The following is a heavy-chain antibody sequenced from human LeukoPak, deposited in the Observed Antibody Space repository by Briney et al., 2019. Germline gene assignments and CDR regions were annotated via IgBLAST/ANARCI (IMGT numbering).Heavy chain of an antibody. CDR1: GFTFSSYG. J-gene: IGHJ3*02. CDR3: ARVPPRIRGGTFDI. Sequence: GGSLRLSCAASGFTFSSYGMHWVRQAPGKGLEWVAFIRYDGSNKYYADSVKGRFTISRDNAKNSLYLQMNSLGVEDTAVYYCARVPPRIRGGTFDIWGQGTMVTVSS. D-gene: IGHD2-15*01. CDR2: IRYDGSNK. V-gene: IGHV3-30*02.